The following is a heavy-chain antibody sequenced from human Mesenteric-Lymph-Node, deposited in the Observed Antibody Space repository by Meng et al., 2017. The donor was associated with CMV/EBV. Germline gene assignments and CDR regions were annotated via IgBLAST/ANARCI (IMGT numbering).Heavy chain of an antibody. Sequence: SETLSLTCAVYGGSFSGYYWSWVRQPPGKGLEWIGEINHSGSTNYNPSLRSRVTLSVDMSKNQFSLNLSSVTAADTAVYYCARSYDFWSPGGFDPWGQGTLVTVSS. CDR2: INHSGST. CDR3: ARSYDFWSPGGFDP. CDR1: GGSFSGYY. J-gene: IGHJ5*02. D-gene: IGHD3-3*01. V-gene: IGHV4-34*01.